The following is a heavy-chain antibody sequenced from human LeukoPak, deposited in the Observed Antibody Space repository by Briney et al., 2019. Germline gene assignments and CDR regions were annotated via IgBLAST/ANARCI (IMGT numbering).Heavy chain of an antibody. CDR3: ARLVGLSTTASY. D-gene: IGHD5/OR15-5a*01. CDR2: INPTSGGT. CDR1: GYTFIGYY. Sequence: GASVKVSCKASGYTFIGYYLHWVRQAPGQGLEWMGRINPTSGGTNYAQKFQDRVTMTRDTSINTAYMELSRLTSDDTAVYYCARLVGLSTTASYWGQGTLVIVSS. V-gene: IGHV1-2*06. J-gene: IGHJ4*02.